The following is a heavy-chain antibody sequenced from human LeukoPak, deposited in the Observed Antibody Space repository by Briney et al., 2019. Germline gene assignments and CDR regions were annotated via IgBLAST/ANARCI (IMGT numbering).Heavy chain of an antibody. D-gene: IGHD2-8*02. CDR1: GYSFTSYW. CDR3: ARPIYRSTGGFDY. CDR2: IYPGDSDT. J-gene: IGHJ4*02. Sequence: GESLKISCKGSGYSFTSYWIGWVRQMPGKGLEWVGIIYPGDSDTRYSPSFQGQVTISADKSISTAYLQWSSLKASDTAMYYCARPIYRSTGGFDYWGQGTLVTVSS. V-gene: IGHV5-51*01.